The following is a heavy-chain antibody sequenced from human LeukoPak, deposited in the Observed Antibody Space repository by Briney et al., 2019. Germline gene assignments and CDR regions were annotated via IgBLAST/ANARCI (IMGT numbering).Heavy chain of an antibody. CDR1: GFTFSSYA. V-gene: IGHV3-23*01. CDR3: AKDGVYYYGSGSGGNWFDP. Sequence: GGSLRLSCAASGFTFSSYAMSWVRQAPGKGLEWVSAISGSGGSTYYADSVKGRFTISRDNSKNTLYLQMNSLRAEDTAVYYCAKDGVYYYGSGSGGNWFDPWGQGTLVTVSS. D-gene: IGHD3-10*01. CDR2: ISGSGGST. J-gene: IGHJ5*02.